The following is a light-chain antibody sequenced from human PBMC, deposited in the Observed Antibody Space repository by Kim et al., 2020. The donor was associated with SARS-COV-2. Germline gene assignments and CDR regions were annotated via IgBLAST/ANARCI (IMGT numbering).Light chain of an antibody. CDR2: NNN. CDR3: ATWDDDLRGVL. J-gene: IGLJ2*01. CDR1: SSNIGPNA. V-gene: IGLV1-44*01. Sequence: ELTQPPSASGTAGQRVTISCSGSSSNIGPNAVNWYQQVPGTAPKVVIYNNNRRPSGVSDRFAGSKSGTSASLAITGLRPEDEATYTCATWDDDLRGVLFGGGTDLTVL.